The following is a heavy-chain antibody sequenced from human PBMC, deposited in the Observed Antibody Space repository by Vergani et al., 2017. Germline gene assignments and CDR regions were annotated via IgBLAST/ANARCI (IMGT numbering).Heavy chain of an antibody. D-gene: IGHD1-26*01. CDR3: ARERDRIMGAAAFDY. CDR1: GGSISGNF. V-gene: IGHV4-4*07. Sequence: QVQLQESGPGLVKPSETPSLTCTVSGGSISGNFWSWIRPPAGKGLEYIGRMYTSGSTTYNPSLKSRVTMSLDTSKNQFSLKLSSVTDADTAVYYCARERDRIMGAAAFDYWVQGTLVTVCS. CDR2: MYTSGST. J-gene: IGHJ4*02.